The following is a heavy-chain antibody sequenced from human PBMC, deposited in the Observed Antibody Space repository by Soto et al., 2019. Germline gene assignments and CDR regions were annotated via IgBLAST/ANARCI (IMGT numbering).Heavy chain of an antibody. J-gene: IGHJ5*02. CDR1: GGSFSGYY. D-gene: IGHD2-2*01. CDR3: AREALVVVPAAKTNWFDP. Sequence: QVQLQQWGAGLLKPSETLSLTCAVYGGSFSGYYWSWIRQPPGKGLEWIGEINHSGSTNYNPSLKSRVTISVDTSKNQFSLKLSSVTAADTAVYYCAREALVVVPAAKTNWFDPWGQGTLVTVSS. V-gene: IGHV4-34*01. CDR2: INHSGST.